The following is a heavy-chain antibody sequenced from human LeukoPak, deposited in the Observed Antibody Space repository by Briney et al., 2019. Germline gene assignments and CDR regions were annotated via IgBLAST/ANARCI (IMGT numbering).Heavy chain of an antibody. J-gene: IGHJ4*02. Sequence: PGGSLRLSCAASGFTFSSYAMSWVRQAPGKGLEWVSAIIGSGGSTYYADSVKGRFTISRDNCKNTLYLQLNNLKAEDTAVYYCVMAHTSSYYYFHSWGQGTLVTVSS. CDR2: IIGSGGST. CDR1: GFTFSSYA. D-gene: IGHD2-2*01. CDR3: VMAHTSSYYYFHS. V-gene: IGHV3-23*01.